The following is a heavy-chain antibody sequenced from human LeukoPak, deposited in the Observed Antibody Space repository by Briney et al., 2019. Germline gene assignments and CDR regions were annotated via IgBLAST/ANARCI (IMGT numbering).Heavy chain of an antibody. J-gene: IGHJ4*02. CDR1: GFTFDDYA. D-gene: IGHD3-22*01. V-gene: IGHV3-9*01. CDR2: ISWNSGSI. Sequence: QPGGSLRLSCAASGFTFDDYAMHWVRQAPGKGLEWVSGISWNSGSIGYADSVKGRFTISRDNAKNSLYLQMNSLRAEDTALYYCAKASNYDSSGYCDYWSQGTLVTVSS. CDR3: AKASNYDSSGYCDY.